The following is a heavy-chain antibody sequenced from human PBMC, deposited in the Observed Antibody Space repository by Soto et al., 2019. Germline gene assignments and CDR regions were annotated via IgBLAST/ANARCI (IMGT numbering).Heavy chain of an antibody. CDR1: GGSIGSYY. Sequence: PSETLSLTCTVSGGSIGSYYWSWIRQPPGKGLEWIGHIYYSGSTNYNPSPKSRVTISVDTSKNQFSLKLSSVTAADTAVYYCARPIFGVTGWFDPWGQGTLVTVSS. D-gene: IGHD3-3*01. CDR2: IYYSGST. V-gene: IGHV4-59*01. CDR3: ARPIFGVTGWFDP. J-gene: IGHJ5*02.